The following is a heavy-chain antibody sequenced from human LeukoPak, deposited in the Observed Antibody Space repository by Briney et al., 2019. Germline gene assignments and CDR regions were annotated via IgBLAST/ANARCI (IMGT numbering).Heavy chain of an antibody. CDR2: IEQDGSDK. Sequence: PGGSLRLSCAASGFTFSTYWMSWVRQTPRKGLEWVANIEQDGSDKYYVDSVKGRFTISRDNSKNTLYLQMGSLRAEDMAVYYCARDRGKKIAAGPSWFDPWGQGTLVTVSS. CDR1: GFTFSTYW. V-gene: IGHV3-7*01. J-gene: IGHJ5*02. D-gene: IGHD2-15*01. CDR3: ARDRGKKIAAGPSWFDP.